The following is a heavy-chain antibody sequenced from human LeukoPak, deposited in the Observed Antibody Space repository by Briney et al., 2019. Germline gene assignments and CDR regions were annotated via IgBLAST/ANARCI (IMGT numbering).Heavy chain of an antibody. CDR2: IWLDGSNK. D-gene: IGHD5-18*01. Sequence: GGSLRLSCAASGFTFSSYGMHWVRQAPGQGLEWVALIWLDGSNKYYADSVKGRFTISRDNSKNTLYLQMNSLRAEDTAVYYCTRDRAVTHFDYWGQGTLVTVSS. CDR1: GFTFSSYG. J-gene: IGHJ4*02. V-gene: IGHV3-33*01. CDR3: TRDRAVTHFDY.